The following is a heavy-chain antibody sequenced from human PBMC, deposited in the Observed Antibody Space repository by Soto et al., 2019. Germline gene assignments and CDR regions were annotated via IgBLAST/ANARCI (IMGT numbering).Heavy chain of an antibody. CDR3: AKEVWSGPMDV. D-gene: IGHD3-3*01. CDR1: GFTFSSYG. CDR2: ISYDGNNK. V-gene: IGHV3-30*18. J-gene: IGHJ6*02. Sequence: QVQLVESGGGVVQPGRSLRLSCAASGFTFSSYGMHWVRQAPGKGLEWVAVISYDGNNKYYAESVKGRFTISRDNSQNTLYLQNSLRAEDTAVYYCAKEVWSGPMDVWGQGTTVTVSS.